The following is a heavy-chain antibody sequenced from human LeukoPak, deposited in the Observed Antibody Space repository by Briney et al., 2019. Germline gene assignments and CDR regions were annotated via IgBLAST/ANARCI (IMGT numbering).Heavy chain of an antibody. V-gene: IGHV3-33*01. CDR2: IWYDGSNK. J-gene: IGHJ4*02. D-gene: IGHD6-13*01. Sequence: GRSLTLSCAASGLTFSSYGMHWVRQAPGKGLEGVGVIWYDGSNKYYADSVKGRFTISRDNSKNTLYLQMDTLRADDTAMYYCARDTAAAFDCWGQGTLVTVSS. CDR3: ARDTAAAFDC. CDR1: GLTFSSYG.